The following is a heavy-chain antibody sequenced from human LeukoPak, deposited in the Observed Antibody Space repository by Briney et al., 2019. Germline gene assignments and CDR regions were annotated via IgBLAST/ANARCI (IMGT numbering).Heavy chain of an antibody. CDR2: IIPIFGTA. V-gene: IGHV1-69*13. D-gene: IGHD2-15*01. Sequence: APVKVSCKTSGYTFTDYYIHWVRQAPGQRLEWMGGIIPIFGTANYAQKFQGRVTITADESTSTAYMELSSLRSEDTAVYYCARVKGYCSGGSCYSPYYYYYGMDVWGQGTTVTVSS. CDR3: ARVKGYCSGGSCYSPYYYYYGMDV. CDR1: GYTFTDYY. J-gene: IGHJ6*02.